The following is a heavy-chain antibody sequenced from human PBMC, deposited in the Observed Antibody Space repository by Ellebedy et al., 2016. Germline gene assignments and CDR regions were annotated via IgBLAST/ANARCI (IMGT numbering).Heavy chain of an antibody. Sequence: GGSLRLXCAASGFTVSSFNMNWVRQAPGKGLEWVANINQDGSEKYYVDSVKGRFSISRDNSKNTLSLQMNILRADDTAVYYCAREDYYDSYGYFVYWGQGTLVTVSS. CDR3: AREDYYDSYGYFVY. D-gene: IGHD3-22*01. V-gene: IGHV3-7*03. J-gene: IGHJ4*02. CDR1: GFTVSSFN. CDR2: INQDGSEK.